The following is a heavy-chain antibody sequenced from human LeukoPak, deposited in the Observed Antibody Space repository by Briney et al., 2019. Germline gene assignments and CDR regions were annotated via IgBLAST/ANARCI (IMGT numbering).Heavy chain of an antibody. CDR3: ARGYNWNRGEAFDI. D-gene: IGHD1-20*01. Sequence: PGGSLRLSCTASRFTFSNYWMSWVRQAPGKGLEWVANIKEDGSEKYYVDSVKGRFTISRDNAKNSLYLQMNSLRAEDTAVYYCARGYNWNRGEAFDIWGQGTMVTVSS. CDR2: IKEDGSEK. V-gene: IGHV3-7*01. J-gene: IGHJ3*02. CDR1: RFTFSNYW.